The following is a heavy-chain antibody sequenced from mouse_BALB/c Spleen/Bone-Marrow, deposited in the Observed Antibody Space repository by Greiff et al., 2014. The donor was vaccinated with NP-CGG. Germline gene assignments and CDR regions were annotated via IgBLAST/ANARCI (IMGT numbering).Heavy chain of an antibody. J-gene: IGHJ3*01. CDR3: ARSPGSSPAWFAY. CDR1: GYTFTSYY. D-gene: IGHD1-1*01. Sequence: QVQLQQPGPELVKPGASVRISCKASGYTFTSYYIHWVKQRPGQGLEWIGWIYPGNVNTKYNEKFKGKATLTADKSSSTAYMQPSSLPSEDSAVYFCARSPGSSPAWFAYWGQGTLVTVSA. CDR2: IYPGNVNT. V-gene: IGHV1S56*01.